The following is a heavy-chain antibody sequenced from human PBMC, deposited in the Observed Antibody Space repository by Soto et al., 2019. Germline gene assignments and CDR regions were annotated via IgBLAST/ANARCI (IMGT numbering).Heavy chain of an antibody. CDR1: GFTFSNYW. CDR3: VRDSHGDY. J-gene: IGHJ4*02. V-gene: IGHV3-74*01. Sequence: EVQLVESGGGLVQPGGSLRLSCAGSGFTFSNYWMHWVRQAPGKGLEWVSRIDHDGPTDYADSVRGRFTISRDNAENTLYLQMNIQIPEETAVYYCVRDSHGDYWGQGTMVTDSS. CDR2: IDHDGPT.